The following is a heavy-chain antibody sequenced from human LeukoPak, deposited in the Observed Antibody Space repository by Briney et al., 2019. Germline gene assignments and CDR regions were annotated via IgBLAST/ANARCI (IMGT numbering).Heavy chain of an antibody. CDR1: GESLNYYY. Sequence: ASETLSLACAVYGESLNYYYWSWIRQSPGKGLEWIGDIFDGKTINYNPSLKSRVTISAATSSQQFSLNLKSVTAADTAVYFCASGAWAARLNSWAQGALVIVSS. D-gene: IGHD4-23*01. J-gene: IGHJ4*02. CDR3: ASGAWAARLNS. CDR2: IFDGKTI. V-gene: IGHV4-34*12.